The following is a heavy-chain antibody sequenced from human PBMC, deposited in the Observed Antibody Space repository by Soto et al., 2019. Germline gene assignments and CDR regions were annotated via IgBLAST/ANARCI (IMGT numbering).Heavy chain of an antibody. V-gene: IGHV4-31*03. CDR2: IYYSGST. D-gene: IGHD2-15*01. Sequence: SETLSLTCTVSGGSISSGGYYWSWIRQHPGKGLEWIGYIYYSGSTYYNPSLKSRVTISVDTSKNQFSLKLSSVTAADTAVYYCARGSGRILGYCSGGSCYGMDVWGQGTTVTVSS. CDR1: GGSISSGGYY. CDR3: ARGSGRILGYCSGGSCYGMDV. J-gene: IGHJ6*02.